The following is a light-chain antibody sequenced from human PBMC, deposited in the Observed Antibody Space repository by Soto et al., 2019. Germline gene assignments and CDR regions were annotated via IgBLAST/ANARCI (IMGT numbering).Light chain of an antibody. CDR2: RNN. Sequence: SVLTQPPSASGTPGQRVTISCSGSSSNIGSNFLNWYQQLPGTAPKLLIYRNNVRPSGVPDRFSGSRSGTSASLAISGLQSEDEANYYCAAWDDSLNAPVFGGGTKVTVL. V-gene: IGLV1-44*01. CDR1: SSNIGSNF. CDR3: AAWDDSLNAPV. J-gene: IGLJ3*02.